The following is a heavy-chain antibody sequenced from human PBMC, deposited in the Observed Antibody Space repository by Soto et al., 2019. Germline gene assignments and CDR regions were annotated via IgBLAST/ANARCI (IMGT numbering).Heavy chain of an antibody. CDR1: GGSITSSY. Sequence: SETLSLTCTVSGGSITSSYWSWIRRPQGKGLEWIAYIYDTGISGYTPSTSYNPSLKSRVTMSLDTSKSQFSLQLTSVTAAATAVYYCARGEDAFFYYGLDVWGQGITVTVSS. CDR2: IYDTGISGYTPST. V-gene: IGHV4-59*01. J-gene: IGHJ6*02. CDR3: ARGEDAFFYYGLDV.